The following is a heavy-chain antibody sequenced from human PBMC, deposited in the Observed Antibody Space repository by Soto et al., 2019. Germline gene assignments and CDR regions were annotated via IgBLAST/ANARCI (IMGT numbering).Heavy chain of an antibody. D-gene: IGHD3-10*01. Sequence: VQLVESGGGVVQPGRSLRLSCAASGFAFSSYAMHWVRQAPGKGLEWVAVISYGGNNKYYADSVKGRCTISRDNGRTTQQRPRKSLRAEDTAVYYCARDLSGSGDWGQGTLVTVSS. CDR3: ARDLSGSGD. J-gene: IGHJ4*02. CDR1: GFAFSSYA. CDR2: ISYGGNNK. V-gene: IGHV3-30-3*01.